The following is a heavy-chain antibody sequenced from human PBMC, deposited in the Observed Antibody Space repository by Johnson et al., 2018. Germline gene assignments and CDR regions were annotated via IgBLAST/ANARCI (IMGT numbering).Heavy chain of an antibody. CDR2: ISSSSSSI. V-gene: IGHV3-21*01. CDR3: ARGVSDISLDACYI. CDR1: GFTFSSYS. J-gene: IGHJ3*02. Sequence: EVQLVQSGGGLVKPGGSLRLSCAASGFTFSSYSMNWVRQAPGKGLEWVSSISSSSSSIYYADSVKGRFTIPRDNAKNSLYLERNSLVAGAKAGYSCARGVSDISLDACYIWGAATIVTVSS. D-gene: IGHD2-21*01.